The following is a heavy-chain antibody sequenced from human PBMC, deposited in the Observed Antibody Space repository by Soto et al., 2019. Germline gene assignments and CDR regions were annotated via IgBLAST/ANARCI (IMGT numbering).Heavy chain of an antibody. CDR1: GFTFSSYA. CDR3: AKGMYYDFWSGSDYYYGMDV. V-gene: IGHV3-23*01. CDR2: ISGSGGST. Sequence: GGSLRLSCAASGFTFSSYAMSWVRQAPGKGLEWVSAISGSGGSTYYADSVKGRFTISRDNSKNTLYLQMNSLRAEDTAVYYCAKGMYYDFWSGSDYYYGMDVWGQGTTVTVSS. J-gene: IGHJ6*02. D-gene: IGHD3-3*01.